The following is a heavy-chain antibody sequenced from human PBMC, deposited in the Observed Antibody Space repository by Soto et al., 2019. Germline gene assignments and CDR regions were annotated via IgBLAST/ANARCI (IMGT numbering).Heavy chain of an antibody. CDR2: ISYDGNNK. J-gene: IGHJ5*02. V-gene: IGHV3-30*03. D-gene: IGHD4-4*01. CDR3: ARGPSYSASYFDP. CDR1: EFTFSNYA. Sequence: GGSLRLSCAASEFTFSNYAMHWVRQAPGKGLQWLAVISYDGNNKYYADSVEGRFTISRDNSKNTVYLQMNSLRLEDTVVYYCARGPSYSASYFDPWGQGTLVTVPS.